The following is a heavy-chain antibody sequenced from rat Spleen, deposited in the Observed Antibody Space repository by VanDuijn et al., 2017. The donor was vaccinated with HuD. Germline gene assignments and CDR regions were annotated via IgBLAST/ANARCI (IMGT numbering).Heavy chain of an antibody. J-gene: IGHJ2*01. Sequence: EVQVVAAGGGFVQPGRSLKLSCAASGFTFSNYGMAWVRQAPTKGLEWVATISYDGSSTYYRDSVKGRFTISRDNAKSTLYLQMDSLRSEDTATYYCASDLAGITPFDYWGQGVMVTVSS. V-gene: IGHV5-29*01. CDR3: ASDLAGITPFDY. D-gene: IGHD1-4*01. CDR1: GFTFSNYG. CDR2: ISYDGSST.